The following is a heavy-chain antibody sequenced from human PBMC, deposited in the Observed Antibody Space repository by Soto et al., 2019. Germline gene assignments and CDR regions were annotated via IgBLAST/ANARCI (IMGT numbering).Heavy chain of an antibody. J-gene: IGHJ3*02. CDR2: IIPIFGTA. D-gene: IGHD1-26*01. CDR1: GGTFSSYA. V-gene: IGHV1-69*12. CDR3: ASPYIVSYHDAFDI. Sequence: QVQLVQSGAEVKKPGSSVKVSCKASGGTFSSYAISWVRQAPGQGLEWMGGIIPIFGTANYAQKFQGRVTITADESTSTAYMELSSQRFEDTAVYCCASPYIVSYHDAFDIWGQGTMVTVSS.